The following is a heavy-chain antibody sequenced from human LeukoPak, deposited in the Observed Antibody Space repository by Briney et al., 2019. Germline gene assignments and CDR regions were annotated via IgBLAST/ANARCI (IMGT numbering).Heavy chain of an antibody. V-gene: IGHV4-59*08. CDR1: VGSMHTYY. J-gene: IGHJ6*02. D-gene: IGHD2-2*01. Sequence: SETLSLTCTVSVGSMHTYYWSWIRQTPGKGLEWIGYIFYSGSTNYNPSLRSRVTISIDTSKNQFSLKLSSVTAADTAFYYCAIHSSYYYGMDAWGQGTTVTVSS. CDR3: AIHSSYYYGMDA. CDR2: IFYSGST.